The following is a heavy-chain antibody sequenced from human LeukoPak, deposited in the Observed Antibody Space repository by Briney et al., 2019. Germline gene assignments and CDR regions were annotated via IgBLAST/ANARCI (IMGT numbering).Heavy chain of an antibody. D-gene: IGHD2-15*01. Sequence: GGSLRLSCAASGFTFSSYAMSWVRQAPGKGLEWVSAISGSGGSTYYADSVKGRFTISRDNSKNTLYLQMNSLRAEDAAVYYCAPVDGYCSGGSCSYWGQGTLVTVSS. CDR1: GFTFSSYA. V-gene: IGHV3-23*01. J-gene: IGHJ4*02. CDR2: ISGSGGST. CDR3: APVDGYCSGGSCSY.